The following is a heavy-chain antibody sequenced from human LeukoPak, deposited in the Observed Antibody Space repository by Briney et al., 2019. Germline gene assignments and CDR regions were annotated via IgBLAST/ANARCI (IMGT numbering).Heavy chain of an antibody. CDR1: GFTFSSYA. CDR3: ARVISGWYGAFDI. CDR2: ISGSGGST. V-gene: IGHV3-23*01. Sequence: GSLRLSCAASGFTFSSYAMSWVRQAPGKGLEWVSAISGSGGSTYYADSVKGRFTISRDNSKNTLYLQMNSLRAEDTAVYYCARVISGWYGAFDIWGQGTMVTVSS. J-gene: IGHJ3*02. D-gene: IGHD6-19*01.